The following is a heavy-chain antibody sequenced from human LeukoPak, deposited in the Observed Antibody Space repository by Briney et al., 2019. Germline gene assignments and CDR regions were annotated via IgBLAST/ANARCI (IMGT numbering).Heavy chain of an antibody. CDR1: GFAFRKYS. Sequence: PGGSLRLSCAASGFAFRKYSIHWVRQAPGKGLEYVSGISRDGGTADYANSVKGRFTISRDNSKNTLYLQMGSLRDEDMAVYYCAREDRDRDAFDIWGQGTMVTVSS. D-gene: IGHD5-24*01. J-gene: IGHJ3*02. CDR2: ISRDGGTA. CDR3: AREDRDRDAFDI. V-gene: IGHV3-64*01.